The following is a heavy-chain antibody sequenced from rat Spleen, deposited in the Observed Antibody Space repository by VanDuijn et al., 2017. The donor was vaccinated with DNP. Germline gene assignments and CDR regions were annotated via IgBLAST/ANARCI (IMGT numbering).Heavy chain of an antibody. CDR2: TNTAGDNT. V-gene: IGHV5S13*01. D-gene: IGHD1-4*01. CDR1: GFTFSNYG. Sequence: EVYLRESGGGLVKPGRSLKLSCIASGFTFSNYGMAWVRQAPTEGLEWVASTNTAGDNTYYRDSVKGRFTISRDNANNIQYLQMDSLRSEDMATYYCARPYGYNNGGFAYWGQGTLVTVSS. CDR3: ARPYGYNNGGFAY. J-gene: IGHJ3*01.